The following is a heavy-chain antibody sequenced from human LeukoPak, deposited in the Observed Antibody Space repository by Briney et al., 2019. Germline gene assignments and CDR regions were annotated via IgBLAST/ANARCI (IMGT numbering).Heavy chain of an antibody. CDR2: IYPADSDT. V-gene: IGHV5-51*01. CDR1: GYRFTNFW. D-gene: IGHD4-17*01. Sequence: GESLKISCKGSGYRFTNFWIGWVRQMPGKGLEWMGIIYPADSDTRYSPSFQGQVTISADKSISTAYLQWSSLRASDTAMYYCARQTTVTTIDYWGQGTLVTVSS. J-gene: IGHJ4*02. CDR3: ARQTTVTTIDY.